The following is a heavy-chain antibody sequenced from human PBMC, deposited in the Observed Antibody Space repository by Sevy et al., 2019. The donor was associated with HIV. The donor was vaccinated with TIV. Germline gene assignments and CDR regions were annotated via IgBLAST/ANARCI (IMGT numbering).Heavy chain of an antibody. V-gene: IGHV3-11*06. CDR3: ARYLISKTEQWLVPVDY. CDR2: ISSSSSYT. J-gene: IGHJ4*02. Sequence: GGCLRLSCAASGFTFSDYYMSWIRQAPGKGLEWVSYISSSSSYTNYADSVKGRFTISRDNAKNSLYLQMNSLRAEDTAVYYCARYLISKTEQWLVPVDYWGQGTLVTVSS. D-gene: IGHD6-19*01. CDR1: GFTFSDYY.